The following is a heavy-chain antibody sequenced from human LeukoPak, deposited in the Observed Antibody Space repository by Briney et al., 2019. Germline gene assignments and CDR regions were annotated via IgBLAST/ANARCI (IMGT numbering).Heavy chain of an antibody. J-gene: IGHJ6*03. CDR3: ASAMGGYPHYMDV. Sequence: SVKVSCKASGGTFSSYAISWVRQAPGQGLEWMGRIIPIFGTANYAQKFQGRVTITTDESTSTAYMELSSLRSEDTAVYYCASAMGGYPHYMDVWGKGTTVTVSS. V-gene: IGHV1-69*05. CDR1: GGTFSSYA. CDR2: IIPIFGTA. D-gene: IGHD1-26*01.